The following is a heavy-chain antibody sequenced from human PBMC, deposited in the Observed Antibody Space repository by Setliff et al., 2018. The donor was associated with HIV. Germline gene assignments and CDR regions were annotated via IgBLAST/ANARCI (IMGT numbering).Heavy chain of an antibody. CDR3: ARDRGGAAAGGYYYMDV. CDR1: GAPITNSY. D-gene: IGHD6-13*01. Sequence: PSETLSLTCSVSGAPITNSYWSWIRQSPGKRLAWIGYVYTSGNTNYNPSFRSRVTLSLDTSKNQFSLKLSSVTAADTAVYYCARDRGGAAAGGYYYMDVWGKGTTVTVSS. CDR2: VYTSGNT. J-gene: IGHJ6*03. V-gene: IGHV4-4*09.